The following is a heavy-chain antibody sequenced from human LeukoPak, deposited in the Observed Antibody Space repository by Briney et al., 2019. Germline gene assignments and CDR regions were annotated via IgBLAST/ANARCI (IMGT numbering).Heavy chain of an antibody. J-gene: IGHJ6*02. D-gene: IGHD6-13*01. V-gene: IGHV3-23*01. CDR3: AKDMDSSSWYYYYGMDV. Sequence: GGSLRLSCAASGFPFSSYAMSWVRQAPGRGLGWASAISGSGGRTYYVDSVKGRFTISRHNSKNTLYLQMNSLRAEDTAVYYCAKDMDSSSWYYYYGMDVWGQGTTVTVSS. CDR2: ISGSGGRT. CDR1: GFPFSSYA.